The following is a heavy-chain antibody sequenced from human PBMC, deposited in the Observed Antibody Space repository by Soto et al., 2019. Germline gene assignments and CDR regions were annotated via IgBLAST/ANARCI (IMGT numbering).Heavy chain of an antibody. Sequence: QVQLQESGPGLVKPSETLSLTCTVSGGSISSYYWSWIRQPPGKGLEWIGFIFYSGSTSYNPPLKCRVTISIDTSEYPFSLKLNSVTAADTAVYYCASMIGDPVLSFDSWGQGTLVAVSS. V-gene: IGHV4-59*01. D-gene: IGHD3-10*02. J-gene: IGHJ5*01. CDR3: ASMIGDPVLSFDS. CDR2: IFYSGST. CDR1: GGSISSYY.